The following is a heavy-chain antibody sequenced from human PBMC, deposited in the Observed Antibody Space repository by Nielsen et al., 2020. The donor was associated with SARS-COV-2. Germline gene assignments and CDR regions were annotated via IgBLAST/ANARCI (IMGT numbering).Heavy chain of an antibody. V-gene: IGHV1-8*01. D-gene: IGHD3-3*01. J-gene: IGHJ6*02. CDR1: GYTFTSYD. Sequence: ASVKVSCKASGYTFTSYDINWVRQATGQGLEWMGWMNPNSGNTGYAQKFQGRVTMTRNTSISTAYVELSSLRSEDTAVYYCARGQGVTIFGPYTHYGMDVWGQGTTVTVSS. CDR3: ARGQGVTIFGPYTHYGMDV. CDR2: MNPNSGNT.